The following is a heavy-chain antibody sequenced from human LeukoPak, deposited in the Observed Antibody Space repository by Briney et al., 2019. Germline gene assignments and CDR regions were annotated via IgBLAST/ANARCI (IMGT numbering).Heavy chain of an antibody. V-gene: IGHV1-2*02. D-gene: IGHD1-26*01. J-gene: IGHJ3*02. Sequence: VKACCKTSGYTFSDYYLHWVRQSPGQGLEWMGWINPSSGGTKNAQKFQGRVTMTRDTSISTGYMELSRLRSDDTAVYYCARPIRGSYVEDVFDIWGQGTIDPVSA. CDR1: GYTFSDYY. CDR3: ARPIRGSYVEDVFDI. CDR2: INPSSGGT.